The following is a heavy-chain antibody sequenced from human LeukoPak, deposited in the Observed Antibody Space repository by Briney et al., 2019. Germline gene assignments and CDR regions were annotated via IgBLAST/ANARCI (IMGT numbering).Heavy chain of an antibody. CDR3: ARDGDVLRFLEWLVSEDPFDY. D-gene: IGHD3-3*01. J-gene: IGHJ4*02. V-gene: IGHV1-18*01. CDR1: GYTFTTYA. CDR2: ISAYNGNT. Sequence: ASVKVSCKAPGYTFTTYAISWVLQAPGHGLEWMGWISAYNGNTKYAQKLQGRVTMTTDTSTSTAYMELRSLRSDDTAVYYCARDGDVLRFLEWLVSEDPFDYWGQGTLVTVSS.